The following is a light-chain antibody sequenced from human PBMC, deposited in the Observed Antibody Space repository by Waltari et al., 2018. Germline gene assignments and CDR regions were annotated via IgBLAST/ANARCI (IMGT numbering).Light chain of an antibody. CDR3: AAWDDSLNVVL. J-gene: IGLJ2*01. CDR2: TNN. Sequence: QSVLTQPPSASGTPGQRVTISCSGRSSNIGSNTVNWYQQLPGTAPKLLIYTNNQRPSGVPDRFSGSKSGTSASLAISGLRSEDEADYYCAAWDDSLNVVLFGGGTKLTVL. CDR1: SSNIGSNT. V-gene: IGLV1-44*01.